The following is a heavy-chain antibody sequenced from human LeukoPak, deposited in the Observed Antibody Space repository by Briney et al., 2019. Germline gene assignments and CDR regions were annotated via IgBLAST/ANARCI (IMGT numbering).Heavy chain of an antibody. J-gene: IGHJ4*02. CDR1: GGSISSSSYY. CDR3: ASDLLGHIDY. V-gene: IGHV4-39*07. Sequence: SETLSLTCTVSGGSISSSSYYWGWIRQPPGKGLEWIGSIYYSGSTYYNPSLKSRVTISVDTSKNQFSLKLSSVTAADTAVYYCASDLLGHIDYWGQGTLVTVSS. CDR2: IYYSGST. D-gene: IGHD7-27*01.